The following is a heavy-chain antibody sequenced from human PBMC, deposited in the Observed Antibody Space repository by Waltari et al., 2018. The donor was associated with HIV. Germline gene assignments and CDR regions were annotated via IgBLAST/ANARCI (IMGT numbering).Heavy chain of an antibody. V-gene: IGHV3-74*03. CDR2: IRSDGSTT. D-gene: IGHD4-17*01. CDR3: ARENTMTYYDALDI. J-gene: IGHJ3*02. CDR1: GCTLTRYC. Sequence: EERLVVSGGGVDQPGGSLTLSCAASGCTLTRYCMHWVGQAPGKGLVWVLCIRSDGSTTKYADSGKGRLTISRDNAKNTLYLQMNSLRADDTAVYYCARENTMTYYDALDIWGQGTMVTVSS.